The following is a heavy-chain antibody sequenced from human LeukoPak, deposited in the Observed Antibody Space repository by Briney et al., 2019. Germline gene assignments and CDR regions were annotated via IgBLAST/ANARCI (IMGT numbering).Heavy chain of an antibody. CDR1: GYRFTSYW. V-gene: IGHV5-51*01. Sequence: GESLKISCKASGYRFTSYWIGWVRQMPGKGLECMGIIHPGDSETRYSPSFQGQVTISADKSISTAYLQWSGLKASDTAMYYCARHLGSSSFPLPDYWGQGTLVTVSS. CDR3: ARHLGSSSFPLPDY. CDR2: IHPGDSET. D-gene: IGHD6-13*01. J-gene: IGHJ4*02.